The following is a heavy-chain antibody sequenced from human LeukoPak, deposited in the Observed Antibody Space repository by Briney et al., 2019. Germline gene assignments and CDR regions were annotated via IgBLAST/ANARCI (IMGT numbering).Heavy chain of an antibody. J-gene: IGHJ3*02. Sequence: KPSETLSLTCTVSGGSISSSSYYWAWIRQPPGKGLEWIGSIYYSGSTPYNPSLTSRVTISVDTSKNQFSLRLNSVTAADTAVYYCARQLGAYSYPFDIWGQGTKVTVSS. D-gene: IGHD3-16*01. CDR1: GGSISSSSYY. CDR2: IYYSGST. CDR3: ARQLGAYSYPFDI. V-gene: IGHV4-39*01.